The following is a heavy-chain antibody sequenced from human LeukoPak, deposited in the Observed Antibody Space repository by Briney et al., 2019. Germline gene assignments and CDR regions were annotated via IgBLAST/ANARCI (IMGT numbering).Heavy chain of an antibody. J-gene: IGHJ5*02. Sequence: MASETLSLTCTVSDGSISSYYWSWIRQPPGKGLEWIGDIYYSGSTNYNPSLKSRVTISVDTSKNQFSLKLSSVTAADTAVYYCARDDSGYDYTYLDPWGQGTLVTVSS. CDR2: IYYSGST. CDR3: ARDDSGYDYTYLDP. CDR1: DGSISSYY. D-gene: IGHD5-12*01. V-gene: IGHV4-59*12.